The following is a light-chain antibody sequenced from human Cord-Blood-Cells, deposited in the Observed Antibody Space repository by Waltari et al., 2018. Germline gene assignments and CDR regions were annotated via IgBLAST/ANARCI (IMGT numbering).Light chain of an antibody. V-gene: IGLV7-46*01. Sequence: QAVVTQEPSVTVSPGGTATLTCGSIIGAVISGIYPSWCKQKPVQAPITLMYDPSKKPSLTPARCSGSLLGCRAALSLSVAQPEDEADYYWLLHSGVCHVAFGGGTKLTVL. CDR2: DPS. CDR1: IGAVISGIY. CDR3: LLHSGVCHVA. J-gene: IGLJ2*01.